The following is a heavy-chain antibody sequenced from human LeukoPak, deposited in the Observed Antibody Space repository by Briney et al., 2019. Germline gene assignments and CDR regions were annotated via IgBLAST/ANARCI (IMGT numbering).Heavy chain of an antibody. Sequence: SQTLSLTCTVSGVSISSGGYYWSWIRQHPGTGLEWIGYIYYSGSTYYNPSLKSRVTISVDTSKNQFSLKLSSVTAADTAVYYCARSHYYDSSGYPSWGQGTLVTVSS. CDR3: ARSHYYDSSGYPS. CDR2: IYYSGST. V-gene: IGHV4-31*03. J-gene: IGHJ5*02. CDR1: GVSISSGGYY. D-gene: IGHD3-22*01.